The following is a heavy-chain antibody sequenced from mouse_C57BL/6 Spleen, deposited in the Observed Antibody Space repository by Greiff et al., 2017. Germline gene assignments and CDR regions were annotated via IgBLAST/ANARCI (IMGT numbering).Heavy chain of an antibody. D-gene: IGHD1-1*01. CDR2: INPSNGGT. Sequence: VQLQQPGTELVKPGASVKLSCKASGYTFTSYWMHWVKQRPGQGLEWIGTINPSNGGTNYNEKFKSKATLTVDKSSSTAYMQLSSLTSVDSAVYDGARWPFIRTIVAYYAMDYWGQGTSVTVSS. CDR3: ARWPFIRTIVAYYAMDY. V-gene: IGHV1-53*01. J-gene: IGHJ4*01. CDR1: GYTFTSYW.